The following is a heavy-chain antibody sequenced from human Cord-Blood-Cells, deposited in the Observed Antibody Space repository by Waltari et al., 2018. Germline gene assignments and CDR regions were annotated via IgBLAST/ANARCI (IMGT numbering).Heavy chain of an antibody. J-gene: IGHJ4*02. CDR3: AREGYSSSWYDY. D-gene: IGHD6-13*01. CDR2: IKQDRSEK. V-gene: IGHV3-7*01. Sequence: MSWVRQAPGKGLEWVANIKQDRSEKYYVDSVKGRFTISRDNAKNSLYLQMNSLRAEDTAVYYCAREGYSSSWYDYWGQGTLVTVSS.